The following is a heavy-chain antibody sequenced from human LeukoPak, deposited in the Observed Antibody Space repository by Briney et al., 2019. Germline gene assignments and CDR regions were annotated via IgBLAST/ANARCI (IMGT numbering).Heavy chain of an antibody. CDR3: AKDALVVSTRYDAFDI. V-gene: IGHV3-23*01. CDR2: ISGSGVST. J-gene: IGHJ3*02. D-gene: IGHD5/OR15-5a*01. Sequence: GGSLRLSCSASGITFSSYAMNWVRQAPGKGLEWVSAISGSGVSTYHADSVKGRFTVSRDNSKNTLYLQMNSLRAEDTAVYYCAKDALVVSTRYDAFDIWGQGTMVTVSS. CDR1: GITFSSYA.